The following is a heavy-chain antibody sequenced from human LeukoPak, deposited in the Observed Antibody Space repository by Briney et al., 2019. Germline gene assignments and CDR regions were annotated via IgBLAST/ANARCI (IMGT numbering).Heavy chain of an antibody. J-gene: IGHJ1*01. D-gene: IGHD4-17*01. V-gene: IGHV3-7*03. CDR1: GFTFSTYW. CDR3: ARSSGDLLGWSYGDYPPLGH. CDR2: IRQDGSKI. Sequence: GGSLRLSCAASGFTFSTYWMSWVRQAPGKGLEWVANIRQDGSKIYYVDSVKGRFTISRDNAKNSLYLQMNNLRAEDTAVYYCARSSGDLLGWSYGDYPPLGHWGQGTLVTVSS.